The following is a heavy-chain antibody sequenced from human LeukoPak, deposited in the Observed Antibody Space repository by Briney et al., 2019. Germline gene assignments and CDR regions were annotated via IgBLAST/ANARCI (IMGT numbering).Heavy chain of an antibody. D-gene: IGHD4-17*01. CDR3: GRDPNGDYVGAFEF. CDR2: SWSGGKT. V-gene: IGHV3-23*01. CDR1: GFTFSRYA. Sequence: QPGGSLRLSCAASGFTFSRYALVWVRQAPGKGLEWVSASWSGGKTLYADAVKGRFTISRDNSKNTLYLQMNSLRAEDTAVYFCGRDPNGDYVGAFEFWGHGTMVIVSS. J-gene: IGHJ3*01.